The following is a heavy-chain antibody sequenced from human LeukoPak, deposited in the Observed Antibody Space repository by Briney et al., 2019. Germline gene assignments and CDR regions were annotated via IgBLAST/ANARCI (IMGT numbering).Heavy chain of an antibody. CDR1: GYSISSGYY. J-gene: IGHJ5*02. V-gene: IGHV4-38-2*02. D-gene: IGHD3-10*01. CDR3: ARGSVRGEFDP. Sequence: SETLSLTCTVSGYSISSGYYWGWIRQPPGKGLEWIGSIYHSGSTYYNPSLKSRVTISVDTSKNQFSLKLSSVTAADTAVYSCARGSVRGEFDPWGQGTLVTVSS. CDR2: IYHSGST.